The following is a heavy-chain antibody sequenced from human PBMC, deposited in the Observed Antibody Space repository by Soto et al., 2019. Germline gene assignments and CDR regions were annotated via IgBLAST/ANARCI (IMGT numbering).Heavy chain of an antibody. V-gene: IGHV4-30-4*01. D-gene: IGHD2-2*02. CDR2: IYHRGSP. Sequence: SETLSLTCTVSGGSIRSGDYYWSWIRQPPGKGLEWIGNIYHRGSPNYDPPLKSRVSISVDTSKNQFSLKLTSVTAADTAVYHCARMDFVVVPATIRDWGQGTQVTVSS. CDR1: GGSIRSGDYY. J-gene: IGHJ4*02. CDR3: ARMDFVVVPATIRD.